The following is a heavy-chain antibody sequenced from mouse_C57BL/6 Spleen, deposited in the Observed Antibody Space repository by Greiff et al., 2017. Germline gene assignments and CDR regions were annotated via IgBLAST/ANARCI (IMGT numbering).Heavy chain of an antibody. D-gene: IGHD1-1*01. Sequence: QVQLQQSGPELVKPGASVKISCKASGYAFSSSWMNWVKQRPGKGLEWIGRIYPGDGDTNYNGKFKGKATLTADKSSSTAYMQLSSLTSEDSAVYFCARGGYYGSFFDYWGQGTTLTVSS. V-gene: IGHV1-82*01. CDR2: IYPGDGDT. J-gene: IGHJ2*01. CDR1: GYAFSSSW. CDR3: ARGGYYGSFFDY.